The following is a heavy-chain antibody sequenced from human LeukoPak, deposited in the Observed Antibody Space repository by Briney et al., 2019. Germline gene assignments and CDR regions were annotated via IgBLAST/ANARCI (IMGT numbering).Heavy chain of an antibody. CDR1: GFTFGDYA. D-gene: IGHD1-26*01. Sequence: GGSLRLSRTGSGFTFGDYAMSWVRQSPGKGLEWVGFTRSKAYGGTTEYAASVKCRFTISRYDNKNITYLQMNSLKTDDTAVSYGIRDALGTRIVEGSGRGQGALVSVCS. V-gene: IGHV3-49*04. CDR2: TRSKAYGGTT. J-gene: IGHJ4*02. CDR3: IRDALGTRIVEGSG.